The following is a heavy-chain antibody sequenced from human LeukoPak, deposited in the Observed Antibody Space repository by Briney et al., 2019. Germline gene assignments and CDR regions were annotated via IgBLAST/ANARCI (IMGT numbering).Heavy chain of an antibody. J-gene: IGHJ5*02. D-gene: IGHD2-15*01. CDR1: TFSSYW. CDR2: IYYSGST. CDR3: ARLDGYCSGGSCYSVSFVDP. V-gene: IGHV4-39*01. Sequence: TFSSYWMTWVRQPPGKGLEWIGSIYYSGSTYYNPSLKSRVTISVDTSKNQFSLKLSSVTAADTAVYYCARLDGYCSGGSCYSVSFVDPWGQGTLVTVSS.